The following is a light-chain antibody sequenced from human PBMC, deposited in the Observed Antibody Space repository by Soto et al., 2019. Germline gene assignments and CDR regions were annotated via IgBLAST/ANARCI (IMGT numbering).Light chain of an antibody. CDR3: SSYTSSSTYV. CDR2: DVS. Sequence: QSALTQPASVSGSPGQSITISCTGTSSDVGSYNHVSWYQQHPGKAPKLMIYDVSNRPSGVSNRFSGSKSGNTASLTISGLQAEDEADYYCSSYTSSSTYVFGTGTMLTVL. J-gene: IGLJ1*01. CDR1: SSDVGSYNH. V-gene: IGLV2-14*01.